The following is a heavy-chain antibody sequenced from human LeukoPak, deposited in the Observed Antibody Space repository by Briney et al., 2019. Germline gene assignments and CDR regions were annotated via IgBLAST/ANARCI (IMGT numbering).Heavy chain of an antibody. D-gene: IGHD1-26*01. V-gene: IGHV3-23*01. CDR1: GFTFTNYG. Sequence: GGSLRLTCGASGFTFTNYGMSGVRQTPERGLEGGASMGGSDADRYYADPVKGRFTISRDNSKSTVSLQLNSLRAEDTAVYYCAKDGVSFNKRWDWFDPWGQGTLVTVSS. CDR2: MGGSDADR. CDR3: AKDGVSFNKRWDWFDP. J-gene: IGHJ5*02.